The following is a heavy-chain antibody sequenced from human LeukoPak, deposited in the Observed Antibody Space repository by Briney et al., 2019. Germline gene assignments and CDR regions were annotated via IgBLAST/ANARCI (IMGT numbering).Heavy chain of an antibody. CDR3: AKLLGIAAAGTPGWFDP. V-gene: IGHV3-30*18. D-gene: IGHD6-13*01. Sequence: GGSLRLSCAASGFTFSSYGMHWVRQAPGKGLEWVAVISYDGSNKYYADSVKGRFTISRDNSKNTLYLQMNSLRAEDTAVYYCAKLLGIAAAGTPGWFDPWGQGTLVTVSS. CDR1: GFTFSSYG. CDR2: ISYDGSNK. J-gene: IGHJ5*02.